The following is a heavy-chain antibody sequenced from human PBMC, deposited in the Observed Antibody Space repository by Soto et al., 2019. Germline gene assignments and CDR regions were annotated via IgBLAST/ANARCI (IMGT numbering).Heavy chain of an antibody. D-gene: IGHD3-9*01. CDR1: GFTFSMYA. J-gene: IGHJ6*02. V-gene: IGHV3-23*01. CDR3: AGGSYYDILTGYLYYYYYYGMDV. CDR2: ISGSGGST. Sequence: EVQVLESGGGLVQLGGSLRLSCAASGFTFSMYAMTWVRQAPGKGLEWVSGISGSGGSTYYADSVKGRFTISRDNSKNTLYLQMNSLRAEDTAVYYCAGGSYYDILTGYLYYYYYYGMDVWGQGTTVTVSS.